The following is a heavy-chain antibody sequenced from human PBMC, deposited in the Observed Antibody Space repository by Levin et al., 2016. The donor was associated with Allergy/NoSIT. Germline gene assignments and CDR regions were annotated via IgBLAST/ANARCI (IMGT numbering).Heavy chain of an antibody. D-gene: IGHD6-19*01. CDR3: AKVRSRLIAVEGNDDY. V-gene: IGHV3-23*01. CDR2: ISGSGGST. Sequence: VRQAPGKGLEWVSAISGSGGSTYYADSVKGRFTISRDNSKNTLYLQMNSLRAEDTAVYYCAKVRSRLIAVEGNDDYWGQGTLVTVSS. J-gene: IGHJ4*02.